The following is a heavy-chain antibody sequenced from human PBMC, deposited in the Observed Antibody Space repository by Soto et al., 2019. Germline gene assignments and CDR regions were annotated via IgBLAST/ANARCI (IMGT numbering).Heavy chain of an antibody. CDR1: GGSISDYY. V-gene: IGHV4-59*01. CDR3: ARERREWCGDLLTHGWFVP. D-gene: IGHD3-10*01. CDR2: ILYTGYT. J-gene: IGHJ5*02. Sequence: PSETLSLSFTVSGGSISDYYWSWIRQPPGKGLEWIGYILYTGYTNYNPSLKSRITISIDTSRNQFSLRLSSVTAADTAVYYCARERREWCGDLLTHGWFVPWSQGTLFTVSS.